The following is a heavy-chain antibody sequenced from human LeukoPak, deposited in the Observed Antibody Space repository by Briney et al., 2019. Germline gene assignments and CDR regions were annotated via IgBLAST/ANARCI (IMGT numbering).Heavy chain of an antibody. CDR3: ARSGDY. Sequence: PGGSLRLSCAASGFTFSSSPMNWVRQAPGKGLEWVSYIGSSSTIYYADSVKGRFTISRDNAKNSLYLQMNSLRVEDTAVYYCARSGDYWGQGTLVTVSS. J-gene: IGHJ4*02. V-gene: IGHV3-48*01. CDR1: GFTFSSSP. CDR2: IGSSSTI.